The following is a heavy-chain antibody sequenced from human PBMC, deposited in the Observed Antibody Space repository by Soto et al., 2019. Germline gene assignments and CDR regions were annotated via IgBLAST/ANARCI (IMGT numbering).Heavy chain of an antibody. CDR3: ARVGITMVRGVIRWFDP. CDR1: GGSSGGGGYY. D-gene: IGHD3-10*01. Sequence: PSEPLPLRCTVSGGSSGGGGYYWSWIRQHPGKGLEWIGYIYYSGSTYYNPSLKSRVTISVDTSKNQFSLKLSSVTAADTAVYYCARVGITMVRGVIRWFDPWGQGTLVTVSS. J-gene: IGHJ5*02. V-gene: IGHV4-31*03. CDR2: IYYSGST.